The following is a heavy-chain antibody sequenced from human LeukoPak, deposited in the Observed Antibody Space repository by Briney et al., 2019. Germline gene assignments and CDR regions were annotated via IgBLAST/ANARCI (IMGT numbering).Heavy chain of an antibody. V-gene: IGHV3-48*04. D-gene: IGHD3/OR15-3a*01. CDR2: ITSGSTTI. CDR3: AREDFRSHFDY. CDR1: GFTFSNYN. Sequence: GGSLKLSCAASGFTFSNYNMNWVRQAPGKGLEWVSYITSGSTTIYYADSVKGRFTISRDDSKNSLYLQMNSLRAEDTAVYYCAREDFRSHFDYWGQEPWSPSPQ. J-gene: IGHJ4*01.